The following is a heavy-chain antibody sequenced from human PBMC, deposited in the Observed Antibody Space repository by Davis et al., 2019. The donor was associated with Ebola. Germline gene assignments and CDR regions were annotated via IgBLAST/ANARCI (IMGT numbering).Heavy chain of an antibody. V-gene: IGHV1-69*04. CDR1: GVTFSSYA. CDR2: IIPILGIA. Sequence: SVKVSCKASGVTFSSYAISWVRQAPGQGLEWMGRIIPILGIANYAQKFQGRVTITADKSTSTAYMELSSLRSEDTAVYYCAREGGSYYGNWFDPWGQGTLVTVSS. J-gene: IGHJ5*02. CDR3: AREGGSYYGNWFDP. D-gene: IGHD1-26*01.